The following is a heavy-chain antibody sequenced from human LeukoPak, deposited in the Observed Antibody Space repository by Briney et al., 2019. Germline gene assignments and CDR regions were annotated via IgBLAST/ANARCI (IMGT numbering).Heavy chain of an antibody. CDR3: ASSIMITFGGVIGIDY. CDR1: GGSFSGYY. D-gene: IGHD3-16*01. V-gene: IGHV4-30-4*01. Sequence: PSETLSLTCAVYGGSFSGYYWSWIRQPPGKGLEWIGYIYYSGSTYYNPSLKSRVTISVDTSKNQFSLKLSSVTAADTAVYYCASSIMITFGGVIGIDYWGQGTLVTVSS. J-gene: IGHJ4*02. CDR2: IYYSGST.